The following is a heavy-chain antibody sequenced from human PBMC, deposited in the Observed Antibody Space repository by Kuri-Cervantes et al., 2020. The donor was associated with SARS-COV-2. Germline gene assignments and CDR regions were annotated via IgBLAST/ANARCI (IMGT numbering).Heavy chain of an antibody. CDR1: GFNFSITD. J-gene: IGHJ4*02. CDR2: ISHDGKNK. Sequence: GESLKISCAASGFNFSITDMHWVRQAPGKGLEWVAVISHDGKNKKCIASGKGRFTVSRDNSQNTLYLHMKSLRSEDTAMYYCAKDRVGVQDFWGQGTLVTVSS. CDR3: AKDRVGVQDF. V-gene: IGHV3-30*18. D-gene: IGHD2-21*01.